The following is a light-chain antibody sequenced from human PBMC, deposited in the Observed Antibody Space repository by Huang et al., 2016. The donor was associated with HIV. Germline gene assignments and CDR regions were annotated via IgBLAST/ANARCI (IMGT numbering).Light chain of an antibody. V-gene: IGKV2-30*01. CDR3: MQGTHWPPT. Sequence: DVVMTQSPLSLPVSLGQPAAISCRSSQGLVYGDGNTYLNWFHQRPCQSPRRLIYKVSKRDSGVPDRFSGSGSGTDFTLKISRVEAEYVGVYYCMQGTHWPPTFGGGTKVEIK. CDR2: KVS. CDR1: QGLVYGDGNTY. J-gene: IGKJ4*01.